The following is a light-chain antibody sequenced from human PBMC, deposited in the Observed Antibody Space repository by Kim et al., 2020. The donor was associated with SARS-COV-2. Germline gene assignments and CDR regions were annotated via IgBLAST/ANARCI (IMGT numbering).Light chain of an antibody. CDR2: EGT. CDR3: CSYAGSSTWV. CDR1: SSYVGSYNL. J-gene: IGLJ3*02. Sequence: QSALTQPASVSGSPGQSITISCTGSSSYVGSYNLVSWYQQVPGKAPKAMIYEGTKRPSGVSHRFSGSKSGNTASLTISGLQAEDEAHYFCCSYAGSSTWVFGGGTQLTVL. V-gene: IGLV2-23*01.